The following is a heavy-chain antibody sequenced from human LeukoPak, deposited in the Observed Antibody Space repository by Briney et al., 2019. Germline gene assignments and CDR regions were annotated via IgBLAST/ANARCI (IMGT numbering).Heavy chain of an antibody. V-gene: IGHV5-51*01. CDR3: ASGGYSSTWYNFDY. D-gene: IGHD2-2*01. Sequence: GESLKISCQGSGYRFTGYWIGWVRQTPGKGLEWMGITHLGDSDTRYSPSLQGQVTISADNSTSAAYLQWSSLKASDTAMYYCASGGYSSTWYNFDYWGQGTLVTVSS. CDR2: THLGDSDT. J-gene: IGHJ4*02. CDR1: GYRFTGYW.